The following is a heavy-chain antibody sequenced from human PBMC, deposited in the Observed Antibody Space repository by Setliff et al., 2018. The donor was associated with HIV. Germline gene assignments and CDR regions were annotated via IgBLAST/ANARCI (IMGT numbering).Heavy chain of an antibody. CDR2: INPHTGST. D-gene: IGHD3-22*01. Sequence: ASVKVSCKTSGYTFTAHYINWVRQAPGQGLEWVGFINPHTGSTNYPQNFQGRVTMTGDMSISTAYMELSRLRSDDTAVFFCARTHYYDSSGYLDYWGQGTLVTVSS. J-gene: IGHJ4*02. CDR1: GYTFTAHY. CDR3: ARTHYYDSSGYLDY. V-gene: IGHV1-2*02.